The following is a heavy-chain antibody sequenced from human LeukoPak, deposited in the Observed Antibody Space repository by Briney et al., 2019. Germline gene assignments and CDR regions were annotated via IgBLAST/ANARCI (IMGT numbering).Heavy chain of an antibody. CDR3: ARELDYGDYPYYFDY. Sequence: SVTVSSKSSVGTFSNYAISWVRQAPAQGLEWMGWISAYNGNTNYAHKLQGRVTMTTDTSTSTAYMELRSLRSDDTAVYYCARELDYGDYPYYFDYWGQGALVTVSS. D-gene: IGHD4-17*01. CDR1: VGTFSNYA. J-gene: IGHJ4*02. CDR2: ISAYNGNT. V-gene: IGHV1-18*01.